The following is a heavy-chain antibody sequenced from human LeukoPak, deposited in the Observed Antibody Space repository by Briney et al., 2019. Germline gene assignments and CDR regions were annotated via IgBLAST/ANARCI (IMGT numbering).Heavy chain of an antibody. CDR1: GGSISSSSFS. Sequence: PSETLSLNCNVSGGSISSSSFSWGWIRQHPGTGLEWIGYIYYSGSTYYNPSLKSRVTISVDTSKNQFSLKLSSVTAADTAVYYCARDPRRSTYYYDSSGSTAENAFDIWGQGTMVTVSS. CDR3: ARDPRRSTYYYDSSGSTAENAFDI. CDR2: IYYSGST. D-gene: IGHD3-22*01. J-gene: IGHJ3*02. V-gene: IGHV4-31*03.